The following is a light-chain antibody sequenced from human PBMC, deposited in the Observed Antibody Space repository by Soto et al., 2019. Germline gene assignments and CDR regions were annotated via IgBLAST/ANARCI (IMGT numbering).Light chain of an antibody. CDR3: SSYTSSHALL. Sequence: QSVLTQPASVSGSPGQSITISCTGTSSDIGDYNYVSWYQQHPGKAPKLLISEVSNRPSGVSNRFSGSKSGNTASLTISWLQADDEADYYCSSYTSSHALLFGGGTKLTVL. CDR1: SSDIGDYNY. V-gene: IGLV2-14*01. CDR2: EVS. J-gene: IGLJ3*02.